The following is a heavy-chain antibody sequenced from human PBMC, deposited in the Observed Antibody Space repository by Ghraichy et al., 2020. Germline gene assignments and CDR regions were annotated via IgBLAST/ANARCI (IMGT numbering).Heavy chain of an antibody. CDR3: TTLGEVRDGYNYQFDY. CDR1: GFTFSNAW. D-gene: IGHD5-24*01. J-gene: IGHJ4*02. Sequence: GESLNISCAASGFTFSNAWMSWVRQAPGKGLEWVGRIKSKTDGGTTDYAAPVKGRFTISRDDSKNTLYLQMNSLKTEDTAVYYCTTLGEVRDGYNYQFDYWGQGTLVTVSS. CDR2: IKSKTDGGTT. V-gene: IGHV3-15*01.